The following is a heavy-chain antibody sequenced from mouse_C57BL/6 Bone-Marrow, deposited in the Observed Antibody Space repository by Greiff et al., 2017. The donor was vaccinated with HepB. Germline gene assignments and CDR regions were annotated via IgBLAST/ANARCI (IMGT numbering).Heavy chain of an antibody. Sequence: QVQLQQPGAELVRPGSSVKLSCKASGYTFTSYWMHWVKQRPIQGLEWIGNIDPSDSETHYNQKFEDKATLTVDKSSSTAYMQLSSLTSEDSAVYYCARSWYGYPYAMDYWGQGTSVTVSS. D-gene: IGHD2-2*01. J-gene: IGHJ4*01. V-gene: IGHV1-52*01. CDR2: IDPSDSET. CDR1: GYTFTSYW. CDR3: ARSWYGYPYAMDY.